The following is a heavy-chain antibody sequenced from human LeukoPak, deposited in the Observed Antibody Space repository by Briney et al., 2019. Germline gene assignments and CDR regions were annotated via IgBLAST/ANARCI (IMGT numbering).Heavy chain of an antibody. D-gene: IGHD6-13*01. CDR1: GGSFSGYY. Sequence: SETLSLTCAVYGGSFSGYYWSWIRQPPGKGLEWIGEINHSGSTNYNPSLKSRVTISVDTSKNQFSLKLSSVTAADTAVYYCASFLGYSSSWTDYWGQGTLVTVSS. CDR2: INHSGST. V-gene: IGHV4-34*01. CDR3: ASFLGYSSSWTDY. J-gene: IGHJ4*02.